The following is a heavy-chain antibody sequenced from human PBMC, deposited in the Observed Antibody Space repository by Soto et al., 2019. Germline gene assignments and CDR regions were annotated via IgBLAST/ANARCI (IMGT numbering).Heavy chain of an antibody. J-gene: IGHJ5*01. D-gene: IGHD4-17*01. V-gene: IGHV5-51*01. Sequence: PGESLKISCKGSGYDFSSSWIGWVRQMPGKGLEWMGIIYPGDSDTRYRPSFQGQVTISADKSFDTAYLQWSSLKASDTAMYYCARLHDTYGPIPFDCWGQGTPVTVSS. CDR2: IYPGDSDT. CDR1: GYDFSSSW. CDR3: ARLHDTYGPIPFDC.